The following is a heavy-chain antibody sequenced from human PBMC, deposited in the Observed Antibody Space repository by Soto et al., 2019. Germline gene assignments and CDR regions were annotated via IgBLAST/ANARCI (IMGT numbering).Heavy chain of an antibody. D-gene: IGHD4-17*01. J-gene: IGHJ4*02. V-gene: IGHV1-8*01. CDR1: GYTFTIYE. CDR2: MNPNSGNT. CDR3: ARALYGDNVDY. Sequence: QVHLVQSGAEVKKPGASVKVSCKASGYTFTIYEINWVLQATGQGLEWMGWMNPNSGNTGYAQKYQGRVTVTRNTSISTAYMEVSSLRSEDTAVYYCARALYGDNVDYWGQGTLVTVSS.